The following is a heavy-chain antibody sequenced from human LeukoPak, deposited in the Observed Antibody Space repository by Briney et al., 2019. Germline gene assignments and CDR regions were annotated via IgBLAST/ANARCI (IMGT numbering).Heavy chain of an antibody. CDR1: GGSISSYY. V-gene: IGHV4-59*08. CDR2: IYYSGST. CDR3: ASLSAVFGYYYGMDV. J-gene: IGHJ6*02. Sequence: SETLSLTCTVSGGSISSYYWSWIRQPPGKGLEWIGYIYYSGSTNYNPSLKSRVTISVDTSKNQFSLKLSSVTAADTSVYYCASLSAVFGYYYGMDVWGQGTTVTVSS. D-gene: IGHD3-3*01.